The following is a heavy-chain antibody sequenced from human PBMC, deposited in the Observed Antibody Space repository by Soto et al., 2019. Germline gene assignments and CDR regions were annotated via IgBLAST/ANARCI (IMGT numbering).Heavy chain of an antibody. CDR3: ARRYGSSFDS. Sequence: QVQLQESGPGLVKPSETLSLTCTVSGGSISSYYWSWIRQPPGKGLEWIGYIYYSGSTNYNPSLTSRVTISVDTSKNQFSLKLSSVTAADTAVYYCARRYGSSFDSWGQGTRVTVSS. CDR1: GGSISSYY. CDR2: IYYSGST. V-gene: IGHV4-59*08. J-gene: IGHJ4*02. D-gene: IGHD3-10*01.